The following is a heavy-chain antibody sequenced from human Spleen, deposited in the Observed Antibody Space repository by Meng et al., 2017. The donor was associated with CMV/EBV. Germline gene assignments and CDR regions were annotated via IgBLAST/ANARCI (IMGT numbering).Heavy chain of an antibody. D-gene: IGHD2-2*01. V-gene: IGHV3-30-3*01. CDR1: GFIFSNYA. J-gene: IGHJ4*02. CDR3: ARVVPYCKSTSCPDY. Sequence: GESLKISCVGSGFIFSNYAVDWVRQAPGKGLEWVALISYDGSDKYYADSVKGRFTVSRDNAKTSLYLQMNSLRVEDTAVYYCARVVPYCKSTSCPDYWGQGTLVTVSS. CDR2: ISYDGSDK.